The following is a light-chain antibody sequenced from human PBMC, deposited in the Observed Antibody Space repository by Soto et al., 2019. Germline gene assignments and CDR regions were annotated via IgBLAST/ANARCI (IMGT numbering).Light chain of an antibody. CDR3: QQSYSTPYT. Sequence: DLQMTQSPSSLSASAGDRVTITCRASQSISNYLNWYQQKPGKAPKLLIYAASSLQSGVPSRFSGSGSGTDFTLTISSLQPEDFATYYCQQSYSTPYTFGQGTKLQIK. V-gene: IGKV1-39*01. CDR1: QSISNY. CDR2: AAS. J-gene: IGKJ2*01.